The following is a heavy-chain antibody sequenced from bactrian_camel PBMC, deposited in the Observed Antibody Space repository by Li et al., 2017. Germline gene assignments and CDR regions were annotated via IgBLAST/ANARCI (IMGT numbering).Heavy chain of an antibody. Sequence: QLVESGGGLVQPGGSLRLSCKASGHTFRSYCMEWFRQAPGKGLEWVSAIVSGGDSTYYADSVKGRFTISRDNAKNTLYLQMNSLKTEDTAVYYCATVQRVGGSSPRAQGTQVTVS. D-gene: IGHD2*01. J-gene: IGHJ4*01. CDR3: ATVQRVGGSSP. CDR1: GHTFRSYC. CDR2: IVSGGDST. V-gene: IGHV3S1*01.